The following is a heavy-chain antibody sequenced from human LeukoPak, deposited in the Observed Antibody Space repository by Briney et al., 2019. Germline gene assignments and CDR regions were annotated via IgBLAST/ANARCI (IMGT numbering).Heavy chain of an antibody. CDR3: AREGITTGRTAGAFDV. V-gene: IGHV1-2*02. D-gene: IGHD1-1*01. CDR1: GYTFNAYY. Sequence: ASVKVSCKASGYTFNAYYMHWVRQAPGQGLEWMGWINPKSGGTNYAQRFQARVTMTRDTSISTVYMELSRLTSDDTAVYYCAREGITTGRTAGAFDVWGQGTVVTVSP. J-gene: IGHJ3*01. CDR2: INPKSGGT.